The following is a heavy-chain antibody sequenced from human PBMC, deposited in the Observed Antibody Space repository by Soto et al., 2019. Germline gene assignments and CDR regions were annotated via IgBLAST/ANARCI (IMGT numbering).Heavy chain of an antibody. CDR2: IYSSGNT. CDR3: ARGQRFSDWFDH. J-gene: IGHJ5*02. CDR1: GGTTSGYY. V-gene: IGHV4-4*07. Sequence: SETLSLTCSVSGGTTSGYYWTWIRQPAGKGLEWIGRIYSSGNTKYNPSLQSRVTMSLDTSNNQFSLRLTSVTAADTAVYYCARGQRFSDWFDHWGQGTLVTVSS. D-gene: IGHD3-3*01.